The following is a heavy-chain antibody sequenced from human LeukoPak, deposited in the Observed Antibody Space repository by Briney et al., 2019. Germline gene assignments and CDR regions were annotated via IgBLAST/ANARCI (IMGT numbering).Heavy chain of an antibody. Sequence: GGSLRLSCAASGLTFHDYAMHWVRQAPGKGLEWVSGISWNGDTIGYADSVKGRFTISRDNAKNSLYLQMSSLRAEDMALYYCVRESGSYYFDYWGQGTLVTVSS. CDR2: ISWNGDTI. J-gene: IGHJ4*02. CDR3: VRESGSYYFDY. CDR1: GLTFHDYA. V-gene: IGHV3-9*03. D-gene: IGHD3-22*01.